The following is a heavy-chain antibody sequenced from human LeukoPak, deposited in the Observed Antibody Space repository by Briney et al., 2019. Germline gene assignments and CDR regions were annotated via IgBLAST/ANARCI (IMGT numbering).Heavy chain of an antibody. Sequence: ASVKVSCKASGYTFTSYGISWVRQAPGQGLEWMGWISAYNGNTNYAQKLQGRVTMTTDTSTSTAYTELRSLRSDDTAVYYCARDYGGDGYNFDYWGQGTLVTVSS. CDR1: GYTFTSYG. CDR2: ISAYNGNT. V-gene: IGHV1-18*01. D-gene: IGHD5-24*01. CDR3: ARDYGGDGYNFDY. J-gene: IGHJ4*02.